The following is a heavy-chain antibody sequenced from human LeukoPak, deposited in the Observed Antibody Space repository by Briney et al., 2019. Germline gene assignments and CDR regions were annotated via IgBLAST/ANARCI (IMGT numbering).Heavy chain of an antibody. V-gene: IGHV3-30*02. D-gene: IGHD3-10*01. Sequence: DSVKGRFTISRDNSKNTLYLQMNSLRAEDTAVYYCAKDRKVYYGSGSYAPDYWGQGTLVTVSS. J-gene: IGHJ4*02. CDR3: AKDRKVYYGSGSYAPDY.